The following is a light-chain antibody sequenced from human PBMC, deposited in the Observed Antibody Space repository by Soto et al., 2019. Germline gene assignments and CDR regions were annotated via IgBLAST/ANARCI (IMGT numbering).Light chain of an antibody. CDR2: YAS. CDR3: QQLSGWPPLFT. CDR1: QSVSSY. V-gene: IGKV3-11*01. J-gene: IGKJ3*01. Sequence: EIVLTQSPATLSLSPGERATLSCRSSQSVSSYLAWYQQRPGQPPRLLIYYASNRATGIPARFSGSGSGTDFTLTISRLEPEDFAIYYRQQLSGWPPLFTVGPGPKVDI.